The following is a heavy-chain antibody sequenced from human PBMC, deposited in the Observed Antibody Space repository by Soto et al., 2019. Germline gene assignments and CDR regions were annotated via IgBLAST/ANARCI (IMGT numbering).Heavy chain of an antibody. CDR1: GYTFTGYY. CDR3: ARALYYYDSSGPLGYYGMDV. Sequence: ASVKVSCKASGYTFTGYYMHWVRQAPGQGLEWMGWINPNSGGTNYAQKFQGRVTMTRDTSISTAYMELSRLRSDDTAVYYCARALYYYDSSGPLGYYGMDVWGQGTTVTSP. D-gene: IGHD3-22*01. V-gene: IGHV1-2*02. J-gene: IGHJ6*02. CDR2: INPNSGGT.